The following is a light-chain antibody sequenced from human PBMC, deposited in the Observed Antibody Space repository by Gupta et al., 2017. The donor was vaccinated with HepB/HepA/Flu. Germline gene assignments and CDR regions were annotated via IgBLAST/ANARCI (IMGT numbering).Light chain of an antibody. CDR1: SLRSYW. J-gene: IGLJ2*01. CDR2: GKS. V-gene: IGLV3-19*01. Sequence: SSELSQDPAVSVALGQPVRITYQGDSLRSYWASWYQQKPGQAPVIVIYGKSNRPSGIPDRFSGSNSGNTASLTITGAQAGDEADYYCCSRDNSGNHVVFGGGTKLTVL. CDR3: CSRDNSGNHVV.